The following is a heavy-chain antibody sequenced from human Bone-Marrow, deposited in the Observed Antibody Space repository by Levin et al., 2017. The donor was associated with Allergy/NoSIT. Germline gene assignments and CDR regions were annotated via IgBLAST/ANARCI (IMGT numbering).Heavy chain of an antibody. V-gene: IGHV3-33*01. CDR1: GFTFRNYG. J-gene: IGHJ4*02. Sequence: PGGSLRLSCAASGFTFRNYGMHWVRQAPGKGLEWVAIIWYDGSDKYYTDSVKGRFTISRDNSKNTLYLQMNSLRAEDTAVYYCATGRSGVRGYYFDYWGQGTLVTVSS. CDR2: IWYDGSDK. D-gene: IGHD7-27*01. CDR3: ATGRSGVRGYYFDY.